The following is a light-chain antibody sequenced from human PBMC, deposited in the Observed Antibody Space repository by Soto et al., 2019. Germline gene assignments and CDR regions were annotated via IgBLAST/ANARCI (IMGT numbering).Light chain of an antibody. Sequence: QLVLTQSPSASASLGASVKLTCTLSSGHSRYAIAWHQQQPEKGPRYLMKVNSDGSHNKGDGIPDRFSGSSSGAERYLTISSLQSDDEADYYCQTWGAGIQVFGGGTQLTVL. CDR2: VNSDGSH. V-gene: IGLV4-69*01. J-gene: IGLJ3*02. CDR1: SGHSRYA. CDR3: QTWGAGIQV.